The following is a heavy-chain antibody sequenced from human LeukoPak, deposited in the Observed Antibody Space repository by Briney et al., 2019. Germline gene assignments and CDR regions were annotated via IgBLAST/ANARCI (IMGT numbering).Heavy chain of an antibody. CDR1: GGSISSGGYY. CDR3: ARVSGYDRPFDY. Sequence: SETLSLTCTVSGGSISSGGYYWSWIRQHPGKGLEWIGYIYYSGSTYYNPSLKSRVTISVDTSKNQFSLRLSSVTAADTAVYYCARVSGYDRPFDYWGQGTLVTVSS. J-gene: IGHJ4*02. D-gene: IGHD5-12*01. CDR2: IYYSGST. V-gene: IGHV4-31*03.